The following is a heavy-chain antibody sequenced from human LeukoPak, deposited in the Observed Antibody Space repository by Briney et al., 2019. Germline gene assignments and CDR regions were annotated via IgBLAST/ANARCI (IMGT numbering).Heavy chain of an antibody. V-gene: IGHV3-23*01. CDR1: GFTFSSYA. CDR3: AKGRITAAGTNDAFDI. Sequence: GGSLRLSCAASGFTFSSYAMSWVRQAPGKGLEWVAAVSGSGGSTYYADSVKGRFTISRDNSKNTLYLQMNSLRAKDTAVYYCAKGRITAAGTNDAFDIWGQGTMVTVSS. CDR2: VSGSGGST. D-gene: IGHD6-13*01. J-gene: IGHJ3*02.